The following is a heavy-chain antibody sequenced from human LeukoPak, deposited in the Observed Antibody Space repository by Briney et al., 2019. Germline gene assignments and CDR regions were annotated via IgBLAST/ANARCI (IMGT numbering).Heavy chain of an antibody. J-gene: IGHJ4*02. Sequence: GESLKISCKGSGYSFTSYWISWVRQMPGKGLEWMGIIYPGDSDTRYSPSFQGQVTISADKSISTAYLQWSSLKASDTAMYYCARQGVYVDTAMVGDYWGQGTLVTVSS. D-gene: IGHD5-18*01. V-gene: IGHV5-51*01. CDR3: ARQGVYVDTAMVGDY. CDR1: GYSFTSYW. CDR2: IYPGDSDT.